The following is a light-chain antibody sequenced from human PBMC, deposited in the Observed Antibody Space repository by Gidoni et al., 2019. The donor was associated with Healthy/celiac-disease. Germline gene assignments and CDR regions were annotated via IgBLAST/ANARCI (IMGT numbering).Light chain of an antibody. Sequence: QSVLTQPPSVSGAPGQRDTISCTGSSSNIGAGYDVHWYQQLPGTAPNLLIYGNSNRPSGVPDRFSGSKSGTSASLAITGLQAEDEADYYCQSYDSSLSGSGVFGTGTKVTVL. V-gene: IGLV1-40*01. CDR2: GNS. CDR1: SSNIGAGYD. J-gene: IGLJ1*01. CDR3: QSYDSSLSGSGV.